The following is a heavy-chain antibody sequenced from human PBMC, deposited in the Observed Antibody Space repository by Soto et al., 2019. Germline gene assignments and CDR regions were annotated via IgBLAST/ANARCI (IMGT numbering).Heavy chain of an antibody. CDR3: ARRGKRGYSGYDDFDY. CDR2: IYHSGST. J-gene: IGHJ4*02. D-gene: IGHD5-12*01. Sequence: TSETLSVPCAVAGGYFRGYYWSWIRQPPEKGLEWIGSIYHSGSTYYNPSLKSRVTISVDTSKNQFSLKLSSVTAADTAVYYCARRGKRGYSGYDDFDYWAQGTLVNVSS. V-gene: IGHV4-34*01. CDR1: GGYFRGYY.